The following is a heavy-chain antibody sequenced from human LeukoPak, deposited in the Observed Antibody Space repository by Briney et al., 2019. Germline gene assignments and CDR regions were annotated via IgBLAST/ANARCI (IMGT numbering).Heavy chain of an antibody. J-gene: IGHJ4*02. CDR1: GYTFTGYY. CDR3: ARRKTTVTGYYFDY. V-gene: IGHV1-2*02. D-gene: IGHD4-11*01. Sequence: GASVKVSCKASGYTFTGYYMHWVRQAPGQGLEWMGWINPNSGGTNYAQKFQGRVTMTRDTSISTAYMELSRLRSDDTAVHYCARRKTTVTGYYFDYWGQGTLVTVSS. CDR2: INPNSGGT.